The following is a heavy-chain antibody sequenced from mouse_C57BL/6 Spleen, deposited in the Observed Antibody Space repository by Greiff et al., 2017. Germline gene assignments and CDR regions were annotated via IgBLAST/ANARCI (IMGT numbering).Heavy chain of an antibody. V-gene: IGHV1-61*01. J-gene: IGHJ2*01. CDR1: GYTFPSYW. D-gene: IGHD1-1*01. CDR3: ARAVTTVVAFYYFDY. CDR2: IYPSDSET. Sequence: VQLQQPGAELVRPGSSVKLSCKASGYTFPSYWMDWVKQRPGQGLEWIGNIYPSDSETHYNQKLKDKATLTVDKSSSTAYMQLSSLTSEDSAVYYCARAVTTVVAFYYFDYWGQGTTLTVSS.